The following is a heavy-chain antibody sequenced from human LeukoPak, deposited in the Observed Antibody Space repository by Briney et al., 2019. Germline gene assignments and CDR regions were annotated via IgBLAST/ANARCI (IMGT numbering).Heavy chain of an antibody. CDR1: GGTFSSYA. J-gene: IGHJ6*02. V-gene: IGHV1-69*13. Sequence: ASVKVSCKASGGTFSSYAISWVRQAPGQGLEWMGGIIPIFGTANYAQKFQGRVTITADESTSTAYTELSSLRSEDTAVYYCARRGGYCSGGSCYSPVYYYYYGMDVWGQGTTVTVSS. CDR3: ARRGGYCSGGSCYSPVYYYYYGMDV. CDR2: IIPIFGTA. D-gene: IGHD2-15*01.